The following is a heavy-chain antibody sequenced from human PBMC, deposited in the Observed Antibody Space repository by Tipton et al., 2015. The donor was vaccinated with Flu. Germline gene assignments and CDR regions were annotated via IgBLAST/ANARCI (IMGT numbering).Heavy chain of an antibody. CDR3: ARDLGGGSGWYRYFDI. CDR2: ISTSGST. Sequence: TLSLTCTVSGYSISSGYYWSWIRQPAGKGLEWIGRISTSGSTNYNPSLQSRVTISVDWSKNQFSLNLTSVTAADTAVYYCARDLGGGSGWYRYFDIWGQGTLVTVSS. D-gene: IGHD6-19*01. CDR1: GYSISSGYY. V-gene: IGHV4-61*02. J-gene: IGHJ4*02.